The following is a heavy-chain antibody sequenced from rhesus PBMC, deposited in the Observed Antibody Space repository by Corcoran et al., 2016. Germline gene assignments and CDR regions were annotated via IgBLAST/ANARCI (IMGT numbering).Heavy chain of an antibody. CDR3: ARNYGQDYYGLDS. CDR1: GFTFSSYG. CDR2: ISYDGSKK. J-gene: IGHJ6*01. D-gene: IGHD1-26*01. Sequence: EVQLVESGGGLVQPGGSLRLSCAASGFTFSSYGMHWVRQAPGKGLEWVEVISYDGSKKYYDDSVKDRLTISRDNSKNMLYLQMNNLKLEDTAVYYCARNYGQDYYGLDSWGQGVVVTVSS. V-gene: IGHV3-54*02.